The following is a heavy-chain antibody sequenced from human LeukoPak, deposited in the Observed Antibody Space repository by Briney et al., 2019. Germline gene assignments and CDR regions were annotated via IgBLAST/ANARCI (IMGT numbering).Heavy chain of an antibody. CDR1: GFTFSSYE. CDR3: ARVHSGSYVPFDY. V-gene: IGHV3-48*03. Sequence: QPGGSLRLSCAASGFTFSSYEMNWVRQAPGKGLEWVSYISSSGSTIYYADSVKGRFTISRDNAKNSLYLQMNSLRAEDTAVYYCARVHSGSYVPFDYWGQGTLVTVSS. D-gene: IGHD1-26*01. J-gene: IGHJ4*02. CDR2: ISSSGSTI.